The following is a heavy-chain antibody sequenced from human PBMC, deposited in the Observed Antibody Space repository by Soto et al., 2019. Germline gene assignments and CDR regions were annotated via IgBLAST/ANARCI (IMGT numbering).Heavy chain of an antibody. V-gene: IGHV3-23*01. CDR3: AKDRREGENSPFYFDF. D-gene: IGHD2-15*01. J-gene: IGHJ4*02. Sequence: GGSLRLTCAASGFKFSNYAMSWVRQAPGKGLEWVSLISATGGGTYYADSVKGRFTISRDNSHNTLYLQVHSLTAEDTAVYYFAKDRREGENSPFYFDFWGREPRSPSPQ. CDR1: GFKFSNYA. CDR2: ISATGGGT.